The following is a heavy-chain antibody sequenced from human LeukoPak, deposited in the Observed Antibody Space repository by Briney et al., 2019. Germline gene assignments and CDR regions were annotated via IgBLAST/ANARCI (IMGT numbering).Heavy chain of an antibody. CDR3: ARDLYYGSGSYSPLGY. CDR2: IWYDGSNK. J-gene: IGHJ4*02. D-gene: IGHD3-10*01. Sequence: GGSLRPSCAASGFTFSSYGMHWVRQAPGKGLEWVAVIWYDGSNKYYADSVKGRLTISRDNSKNTLYLQMNSLRAEDTAVYYCARDLYYGSGSYSPLGYWGQGTLVTVSS. CDR1: GFTFSSYG. V-gene: IGHV3-33*01.